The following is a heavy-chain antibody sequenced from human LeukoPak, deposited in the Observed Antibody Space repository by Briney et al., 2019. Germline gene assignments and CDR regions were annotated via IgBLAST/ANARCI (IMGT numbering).Heavy chain of an antibody. V-gene: IGHV3-48*01. J-gene: IGHJ3*02. CDR3: ARAKRNGFDI. CDR1: GFTFSNYS. Sequence: GGSLRLSCAASGFTFSNYSMNWVRQAPGKGLEWVSYISRSSSTIYYADSVKGRFTISRDNAKNSLYLQMNSLRAEDTTVYYCARAKRNGFDIWGQGTMVTVSS. CDR2: ISRSSSTI.